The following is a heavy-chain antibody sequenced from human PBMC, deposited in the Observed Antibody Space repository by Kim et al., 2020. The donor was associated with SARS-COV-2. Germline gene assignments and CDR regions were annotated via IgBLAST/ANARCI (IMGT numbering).Heavy chain of an antibody. CDR1: GFTFGDYA. V-gene: IGHV3-9*01. CDR3: AKAPTYSYGHGYFDY. D-gene: IGHD5-18*01. J-gene: IGHJ4*02. Sequence: GGSLRLSCAASGFTFGDYAMHWVRQAPGKGLEWVSGISWNSGSIGYADSVKGRFTISRDNAKNSLYLQMNSLRAEDTALYYCAKAPTYSYGHGYFDYWGQGTLVTVSS. CDR2: ISWNSGSI.